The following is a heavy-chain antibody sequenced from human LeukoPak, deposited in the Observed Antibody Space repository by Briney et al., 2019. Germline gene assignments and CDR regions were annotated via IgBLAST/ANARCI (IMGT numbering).Heavy chain of an antibody. CDR2: INPSGGST. V-gene: IGHV1-46*01. J-gene: IGHJ4*02. D-gene: IGHD3-22*01. CDR1: GYTFTSYY. CDR3: ARDLGMAARIVVVPGIFDY. Sequence: ASVKVSCKASGYTFTSYYMHWVRQARGQGLEWMGIINPSGGSTSYAQKFQGRVTMTRDTSTSTVYMELSSLRSEDTAVYYCARDLGMAARIVVVPGIFDYWGQGTLVTVSS.